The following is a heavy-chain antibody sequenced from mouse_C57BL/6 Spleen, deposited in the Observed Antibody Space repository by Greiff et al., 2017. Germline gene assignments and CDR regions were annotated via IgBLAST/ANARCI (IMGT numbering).Heavy chain of an antibody. J-gene: IGHJ4*01. CDR2: IDPETGGT. Sequence: VQLQQSGAELVRPGASVTLSCKASGYTFTDYEMHWVKQTPVHGLEWIGAIDPETGGTAYNQKFKGKAILTADKSSSTAYMELRSLTSEDSAVYYCTRGGITTGAMDYGGQGTSVTVSS. CDR3: TRGGITTGAMDY. D-gene: IGHD1-1*01. CDR1: GYTFTDYE. V-gene: IGHV1-15*01.